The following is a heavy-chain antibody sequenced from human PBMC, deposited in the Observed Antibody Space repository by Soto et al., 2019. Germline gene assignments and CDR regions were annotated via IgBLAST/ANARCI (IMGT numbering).Heavy chain of an antibody. CDR2: ISAYNGNT. V-gene: IGHV1-18*04. J-gene: IGHJ4*02. D-gene: IGHD5-12*01. Sequence: QVQLVQSGAEMKKPGASVKVSCKASGYTFTTYGISWVRQAPGQGLEWMGWISAYNGNTHYAQKLQGRVTMTTDTSTSTAYVELMSLRSDDTAVYYCARDPFPSTYDSFDYWGQGTLVTVSS. CDR3: ARDPFPSTYDSFDY. CDR1: GYTFTTYG.